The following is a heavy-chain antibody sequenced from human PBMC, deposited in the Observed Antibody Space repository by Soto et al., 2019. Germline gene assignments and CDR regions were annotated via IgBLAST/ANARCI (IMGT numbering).Heavy chain of an antibody. CDR3: ARVWGGAFDF. J-gene: IGHJ3*01. D-gene: IGHD3-10*01. Sequence: QVQLQESGPGLVKPSETLSLTCTVSGGSISSYYWSWIRQPPGKGLEWIGYIYYSGSTNYNPSLKSRVTRSVDTPKNHFTLKLSSVTAADTAVYYCARVWGGAFDFWGQGTMVTVSS. CDR2: IYYSGST. V-gene: IGHV4-59*01. CDR1: GGSISSYY.